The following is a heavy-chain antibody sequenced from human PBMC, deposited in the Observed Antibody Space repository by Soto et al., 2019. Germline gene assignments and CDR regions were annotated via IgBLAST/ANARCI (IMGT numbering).Heavy chain of an antibody. D-gene: IGHD2-2*01. J-gene: IGHJ3*02. V-gene: IGHV3-23*01. CDR2: ISGSGGST. Sequence: GSLRLSCAASGFTFSSYAMSWVRQAPGKGLEWVAAISGSGGSTYYADSGKGRLTISRDNSKNTLYVQMNSLRAEDTAVYYCAIIVVVPAAPGDAFDIWGQGTMDTVSS. CDR1: GFTFSSYA. CDR3: AIIVVVPAAPGDAFDI.